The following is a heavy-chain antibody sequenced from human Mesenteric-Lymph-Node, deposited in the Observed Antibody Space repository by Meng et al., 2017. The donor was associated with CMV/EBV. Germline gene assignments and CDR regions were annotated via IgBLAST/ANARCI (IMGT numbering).Heavy chain of an antibody. CDR3: ARDSSGWLFDY. D-gene: IGHD6-19*01. CDR1: GFTFSSYW. CDR2: INSDGRST. Sequence: GGSLRLSCAASGFTFSSYWMHWVRQAPGKGLVWVSRINSDGRSTSYADSVKGRFTISRDNAKNSLYLQMNSLRAEDTAVYYCARDSSGWLFDYWGQGTLVTVSS. V-gene: IGHV3-74*01. J-gene: IGHJ4*02.